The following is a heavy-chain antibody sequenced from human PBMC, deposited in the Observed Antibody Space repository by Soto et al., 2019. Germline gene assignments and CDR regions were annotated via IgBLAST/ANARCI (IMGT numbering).Heavy chain of an antibody. D-gene: IGHD2-15*01. Sequence: SQTLSLTCAISGDSVSSNGAAWHWIRQSPSRGLEWLGKTYYRSQWYSDYAVSVKSRITINPDTSKNQFSLRMNSVTPEDTATYYCARGVSSWYFDYWGQGTLVTVSS. CDR3: ARGVSSWYFDY. V-gene: IGHV6-1*01. CDR1: GDSVSSNGAA. J-gene: IGHJ4*02. CDR2: TYYRSQWYS.